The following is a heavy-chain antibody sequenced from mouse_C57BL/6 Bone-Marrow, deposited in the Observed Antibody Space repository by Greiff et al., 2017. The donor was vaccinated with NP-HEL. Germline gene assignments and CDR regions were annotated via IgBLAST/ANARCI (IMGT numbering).Heavy chain of an antibody. J-gene: IGHJ3*01. CDR3: ATEEVAY. CDR1: GYTFTDYY. CDR2: IYPGSGNT. Sequence: VQLQQSGAELVRPGASVKLSCKASGYTFTDYYINWVKQRPGQGLEWIARIYPGSGNTYYNEKFKGKATLTAEKSSSTAYMQLSSLTSEDSAVYFCATEEVAYWGQGTLVTVSA. V-gene: IGHV1-76*01.